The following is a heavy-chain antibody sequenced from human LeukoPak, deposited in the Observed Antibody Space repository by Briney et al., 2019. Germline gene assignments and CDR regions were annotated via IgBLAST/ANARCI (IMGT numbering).Heavy chain of an antibody. CDR3: ARAIYSGYDFLYYYYIDV. V-gene: IGHV4-59*01. CDR1: GGSIRSYY. Sequence: PSQTLSLTCTVSGGSIRSYYWNWIRQPPGKGLEWIGYIYYSGSTNYNPSLKSRVTISVDTSKNQFSLKLSSVTAADTAVYYCARAIYSGYDFLYYYYIDVWGKGTTVTISS. J-gene: IGHJ6*03. CDR2: IYYSGST. D-gene: IGHD5-12*01.